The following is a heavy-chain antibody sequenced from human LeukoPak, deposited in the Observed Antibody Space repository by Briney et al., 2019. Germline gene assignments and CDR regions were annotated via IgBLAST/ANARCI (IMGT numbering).Heavy chain of an antibody. D-gene: IGHD5-12*01. CDR3: ARVIGDYYYYYMDV. V-gene: IGHV4-39*06. Sequence: PSETLSLTCTVSGGSSSSSSYSRGWIRQTPGKGLEWIGSIHYSGSTYYNPSLKSRVTISVDTSKNQFPLNLSSVTAADTAVYYCARVIGDYYYYYMDVWGKGTTVTVSS. J-gene: IGHJ6*03. CDR1: GGSSSSSSYS. CDR2: IHYSGST.